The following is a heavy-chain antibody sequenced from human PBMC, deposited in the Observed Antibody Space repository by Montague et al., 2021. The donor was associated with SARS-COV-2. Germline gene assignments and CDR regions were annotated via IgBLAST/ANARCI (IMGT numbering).Heavy chain of an antibody. CDR3: ARGLDHNKGGDY. Sequence: SETLSLTCDVAGGPISGYYWSWVRQPPGKGLEWIGDIYPYGTTSYNPSLKRRVTLSLATSSNPFSLKLTSVTAADTAVYYCARGLDHNKGGDYWGQGILVYVSS. J-gene: IGHJ4*02. CDR2: IYPYGTT. CDR1: GGPISGYY. D-gene: IGHD1-1*01. V-gene: IGHV4-34*01.